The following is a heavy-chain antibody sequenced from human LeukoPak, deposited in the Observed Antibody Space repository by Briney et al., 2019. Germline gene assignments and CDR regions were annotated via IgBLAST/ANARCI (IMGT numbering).Heavy chain of an antibody. CDR3: ARSGDAYSFDY. J-gene: IGHJ4*02. CDR2: IYYSGST. V-gene: IGHV4-31*03. CDR1: GDSISSGGSY. D-gene: IGHD5-24*01. Sequence: SQTLSLTCTVSGDSISSGGSYWSWTRQHPGKGLEWIGYIYYSGSTYYNPSLKSRVTISVDTSNNQFSLKLSSVTAADTAVYYCARSGDAYSFDYWGQGTLVTVSS.